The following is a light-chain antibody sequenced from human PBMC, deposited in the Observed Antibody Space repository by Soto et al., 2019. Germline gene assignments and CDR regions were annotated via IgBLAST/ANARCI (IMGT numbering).Light chain of an antibody. CDR1: QAINSY. Sequence: IQLTQSPSSLSASVGDRVTITCRASQAINSYLAWYQQEPGKAPKLLIYGGSTLQGGVPSRFSGSGSGTDFTLTISSLQSEDFATYYCQHLNAFPLTFGGGTKVEI. V-gene: IGKV1-9*01. CDR2: GGS. J-gene: IGKJ4*01. CDR3: QHLNAFPLT.